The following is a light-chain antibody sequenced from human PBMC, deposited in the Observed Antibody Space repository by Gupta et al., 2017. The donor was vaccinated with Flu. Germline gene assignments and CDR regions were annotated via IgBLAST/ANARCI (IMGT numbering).Light chain of an antibody. V-gene: IGKV1-9*01. Sequence: DIHLTQSPSFLSASVGDRVTITCRASQGITTYLAWYQQRPGKAPQLLIYGASTLQSGVPSRFSGSGSGTEFTLTISSLQPEDSATYYCQQLDSYPFTFGGGTKVEIK. J-gene: IGKJ4*01. CDR1: QGITTY. CDR3: QQLDSYPFT. CDR2: GAS.